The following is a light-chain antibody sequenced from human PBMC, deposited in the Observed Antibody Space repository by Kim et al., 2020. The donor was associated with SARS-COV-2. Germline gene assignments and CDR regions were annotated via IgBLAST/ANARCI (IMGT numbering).Light chain of an antibody. CDR3: QQYDSWPWT. CDR2: GTS. CDR1: RSVGSS. Sequence: LSPGERAGLACRASRSVGSSLAWYQQKPGQVPRHLIYGTSTRATGVPARFSGSGSATDFTLTISSLQSEDFAVYYCQQYDSWPWTFGQGTKVDIK. J-gene: IGKJ1*01. V-gene: IGKV3-15*01.